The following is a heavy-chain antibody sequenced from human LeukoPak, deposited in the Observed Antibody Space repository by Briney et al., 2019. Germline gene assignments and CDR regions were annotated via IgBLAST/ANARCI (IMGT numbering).Heavy chain of an antibody. CDR3: ARDSYSGYDTTPDY. V-gene: IGHV3-7*03. CDR2: IKQDGSQK. Sequence: PGWSLRLSCAASGFTFSTYWMSWVRQAPGKGLEWVANIKQDGSQKYYVDSVKGRFTISRDNAKNSLYLQMNSLRAEDTAVYYCARDSYSGYDTTPDYWGKGTLVTVSS. D-gene: IGHD5-12*01. J-gene: IGHJ4*02. CDR1: GFTFSTYW.